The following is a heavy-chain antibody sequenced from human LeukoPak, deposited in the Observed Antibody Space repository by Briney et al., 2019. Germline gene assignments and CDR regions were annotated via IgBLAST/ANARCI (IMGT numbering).Heavy chain of an antibody. J-gene: IGHJ4*02. CDR3: TTKTLRLGELSFQIDY. D-gene: IGHD3-16*02. CDR2: IRSKANSYAT. Sequence: GGSLRLSCAASGFTFSGSAMHWVRQASGKGLEWVGRIRSKANSYATAYAASVKGRFTISRDDSKNTAYLQMDSLKTEDTAVYYCTTKTLRLGELSFQIDYWGRGTLVTVSS. V-gene: IGHV3-73*01. CDR1: GFTFSGSA.